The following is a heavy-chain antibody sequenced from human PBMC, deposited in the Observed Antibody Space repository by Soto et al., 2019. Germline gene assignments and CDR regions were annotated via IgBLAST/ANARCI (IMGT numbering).Heavy chain of an antibody. V-gene: IGHV1-18*01. J-gene: IGHJ6*02. D-gene: IGHD3-16*01. CDR1: GYIFVNYG. Sequence: QVQLVQSGDEVRKPGSSVKVSCKASGYIFVNYGIAWVRQAPGQGLEWMGWISPYSGNTHNASKVQGRHTMTTDTSTSTAYMDLGSLKSDDTAVYYCAMVDNYVTPTPQDVWGQGTTVTVSS. CDR3: AMVDNYVTPTPQDV. CDR2: ISPYSGNT.